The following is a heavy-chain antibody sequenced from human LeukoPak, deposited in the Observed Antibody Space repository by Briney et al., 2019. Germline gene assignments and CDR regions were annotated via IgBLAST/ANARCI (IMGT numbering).Heavy chain of an antibody. Sequence: GGSLRLSCAASGFTFDDYGMSWVRQAPGKGLEWVSGINWNGGSTGYVDSVKGRFTIPRDNAKNSLYLQMNSLRAEDTALYYCARKRFREYDAFDIWGQGTMVTVSS. V-gene: IGHV3-20*04. D-gene: IGHD3-10*01. J-gene: IGHJ3*02. CDR3: ARKRFREYDAFDI. CDR1: GFTFDDYG. CDR2: INWNGGST.